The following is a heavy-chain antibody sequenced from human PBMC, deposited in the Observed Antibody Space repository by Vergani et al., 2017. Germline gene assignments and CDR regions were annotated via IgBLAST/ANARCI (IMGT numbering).Heavy chain of an antibody. J-gene: IGHJ5*02. CDR1: GGSISSGDYY. Sequence: QVQLHESGPGLVKPSQTLSLTCTVSGGSISSGDYYWSWIRQPPGKGLEWIGYIDYSGSTYYNPSLKSRVTISVDTSKNQFSLKLSSVTAADTAVYYCARVAGEYQLLYVGPWGQGTLVTVSS. V-gene: IGHV4-30-4*08. D-gene: IGHD2-2*02. CDR3: ARVAGEYQLLYVGP. CDR2: IDYSGST.